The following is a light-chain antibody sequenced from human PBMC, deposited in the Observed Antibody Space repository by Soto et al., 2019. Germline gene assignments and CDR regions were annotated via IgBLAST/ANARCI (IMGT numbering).Light chain of an antibody. CDR3: QSYDSSLSGCV. Sequence: QSVLTQPPSVSGAPGQRVTISCTGSSSNLGAGYDVHWYQHLPGTAPKVLIYSNSNRPSGVPDRVSGSKSGTSASLAITGLQAEDEADYYCQSYDSSLSGCVFGVGTKVTVL. V-gene: IGLV1-40*01. CDR1: SSNLGAGYD. CDR2: SNS. J-gene: IGLJ2*01.